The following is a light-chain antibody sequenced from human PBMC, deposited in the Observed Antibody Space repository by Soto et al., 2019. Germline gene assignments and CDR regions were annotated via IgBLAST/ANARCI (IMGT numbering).Light chain of an antibody. V-gene: IGLV2-14*03. CDR1: SSDVGSYNY. Sequence: QSALTQPASVSGSPGQSITISCTGTSSDVGSYNYVSWYQHHPGKAPKLMIYDVSHRPSGVSNRFSGSKSGNTASLTISGLQAEDKADYYCSSYTSSSTLVLFGGGTKLTVL. CDR2: DVS. CDR3: SSYTSSSTLVL. J-gene: IGLJ2*01.